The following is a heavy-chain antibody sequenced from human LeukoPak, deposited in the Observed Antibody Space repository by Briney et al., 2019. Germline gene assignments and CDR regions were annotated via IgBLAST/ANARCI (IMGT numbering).Heavy chain of an antibody. CDR1: GGSISSYY. V-gene: IGHV4-59*01. J-gene: IGHJ6*02. CDR3: ARRPGWYYGMDV. Sequence: SETLSLTCTVSGGSISSYYWSWIRQPPGKGLEWIGYIYYSGSTHYNPSLKRRVTISVDTSKNQLSLKLSSVTAADTAVYYCARRPGWYYGMDVWGQGTTVTVSS. CDR2: IYYSGST.